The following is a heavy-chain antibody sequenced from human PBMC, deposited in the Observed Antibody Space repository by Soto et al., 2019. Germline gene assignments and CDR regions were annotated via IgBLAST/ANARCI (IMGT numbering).Heavy chain of an antibody. D-gene: IGHD3-10*01. CDR3: ARLSVVRGVIITQIDY. CDR1: GYSFTSYW. V-gene: IGHV5-51*01. CDR2: IYPGDSDT. Sequence: GESLKISCKGSGYSFTSYWIGWVRQMPGKGLEWMGIIYPGDSDTRYSPSFQGQVTISADKSISTAYLQWSSLKASDTAMYYCARLSVVRGVIITQIDYWGQGTLVPVSS. J-gene: IGHJ4*02.